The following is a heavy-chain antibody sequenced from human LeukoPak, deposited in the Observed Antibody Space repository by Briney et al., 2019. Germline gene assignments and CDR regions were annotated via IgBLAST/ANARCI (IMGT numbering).Heavy chain of an antibody. CDR1: GYTLTGYY. CDR2: INPNSGGT. J-gene: IGHJ4*02. CDR3: AREGTIFGDD. V-gene: IGHV1-2*02. Sequence: ASVKVSFKASGYTLTGYYMHWVRQAPGQGLEWMGWINPNSGGTNYAQKFQGRVTMTRDTSISTAYMELSRLKSDDTAVYYCAREGTIFGDDWGQGTLVTVSS. D-gene: IGHD3-3*01.